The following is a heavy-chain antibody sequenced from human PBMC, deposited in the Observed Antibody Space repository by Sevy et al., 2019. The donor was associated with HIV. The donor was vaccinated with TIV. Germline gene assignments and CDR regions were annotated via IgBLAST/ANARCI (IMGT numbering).Heavy chain of an antibody. V-gene: IGHV3-48*02. J-gene: IGHJ4*02. CDR3: ARHPYYDSSGYVDY. CDR1: GFSLSGYS. D-gene: IGHD3-22*01. CDR2: ISRSSSTI. Sequence: GGSLRLSCAASGFSLSGYSMNWVRQAPGKGLEWVSYISRSSSTIYYADSVKGRFTISRDNAKNSLYLQMNSLRDEDTAVYYCARHPYYDSSGYVDYWGQGSLVTVSS.